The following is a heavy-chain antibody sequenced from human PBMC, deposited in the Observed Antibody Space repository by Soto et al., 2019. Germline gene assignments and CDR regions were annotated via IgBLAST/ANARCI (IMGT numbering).Heavy chain of an antibody. D-gene: IGHD7-27*01. CDR2: ISWNSGSI. Sequence: GGSLRLSCAASGFTFDDYAMHWVRQAPGKGLEWVSGISWNSGSIGYADSVKGRFTISRDNAKNSLYLQMNSLRAEDTALYYCAKEELGGDAFDIWGQGTMVTVSS. CDR1: GFTFDDYA. J-gene: IGHJ3*02. CDR3: AKEELGGDAFDI. V-gene: IGHV3-9*01.